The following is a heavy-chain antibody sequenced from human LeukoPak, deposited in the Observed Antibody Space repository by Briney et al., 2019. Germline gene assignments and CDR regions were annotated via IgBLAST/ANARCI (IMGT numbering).Heavy chain of an antibody. V-gene: IGHV4-59*11. Sequence: SETLSLTCTVSGGSITTHYWSWIRQPPGKGLEWIGYVHYIDSPNFNPSLKSRVTISLDTSKNQFSLKLTSVTAADAAVYYCARDWRRELVHAFDLWGRGTMVTVSS. D-gene: IGHD2-2*01. CDR3: ARDWRRELVHAFDL. CDR1: GGSITTHY. CDR2: VHYIDSP. J-gene: IGHJ3*01.